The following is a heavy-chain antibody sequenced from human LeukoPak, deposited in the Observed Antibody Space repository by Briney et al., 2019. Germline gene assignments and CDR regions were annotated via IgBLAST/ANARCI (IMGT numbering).Heavy chain of an antibody. CDR1: GYTFTSYA. CDR2: INAGNGNT. Sequence: ASVNVSCKASGYTFTSYAMHWVRQAPGQRLEWMGWINAGNGNTKYSQKFQGRVTITRDTSASTAYMELSSLRSEDTAVYYCASADYDFWSGYYPFWYYGMDVWGQGTTVTVSS. V-gene: IGHV1-3*01. J-gene: IGHJ6*02. CDR3: ASADYDFWSGYYPFWYYGMDV. D-gene: IGHD3-3*01.